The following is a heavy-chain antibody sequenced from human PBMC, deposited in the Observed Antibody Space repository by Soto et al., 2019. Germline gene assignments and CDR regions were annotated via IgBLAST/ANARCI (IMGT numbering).Heavy chain of an antibody. CDR2: IYPGDSDT. V-gene: IGHV5-51*01. Sequence: HGESLKISCKVSGYSLSSYWIAWVRQMPGKGLEWMGIIYPGDSDTRYSPSFQGQVTISADKSISTAYLQWSSLKASDTAMYYCARPAVGNYAFDIWGQGTMVTVSS. J-gene: IGHJ3*02. D-gene: IGHD1-26*01. CDR1: GYSLSSYW. CDR3: ARPAVGNYAFDI.